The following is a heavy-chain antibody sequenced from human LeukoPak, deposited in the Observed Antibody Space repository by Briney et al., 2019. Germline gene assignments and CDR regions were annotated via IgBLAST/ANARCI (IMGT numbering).Heavy chain of an antibody. CDR1: GFTFSSYA. V-gene: IGHV3-23*01. Sequence: GGSLRLSCAASGFTFSSYAMSWVRQAPGKGLEWVSAISGSGGSTYYADSVKARFTISRDNSKNKLYLQMNSLRAEDTAVYYCAKVGESVVPFYWGQGTLVTVSS. D-gene: IGHD3-10*01. CDR2: ISGSGGST. CDR3: AKVGESVVPFY. J-gene: IGHJ4*02.